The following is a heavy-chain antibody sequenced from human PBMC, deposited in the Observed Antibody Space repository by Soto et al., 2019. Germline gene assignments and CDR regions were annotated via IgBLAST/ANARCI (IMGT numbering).Heavy chain of an antibody. J-gene: IGHJ4*02. CDR1: GFSFSDYF. CDR3: ARTRFHYALW. D-gene: IGHD3-16*01. V-gene: IGHV3-11*01. Sequence: GGSLRLSCAVPGFSFSDYFMSWIRQVPGKGLEWVAYISSSGGATFYADSVKGRFTISRDNAKDSLYLQMNSVRAGDTAVYFCARTRFHYALWWGQGTQVTVSS. CDR2: ISSSGGAT.